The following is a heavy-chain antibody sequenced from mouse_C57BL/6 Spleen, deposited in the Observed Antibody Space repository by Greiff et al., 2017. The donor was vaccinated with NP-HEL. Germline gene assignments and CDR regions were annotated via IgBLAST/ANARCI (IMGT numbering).Heavy chain of an antibody. V-gene: IGHV1-69*01. Sequence: QVQLQQPGAELVMPGASVKLSCKASGYTFTSYWMHWVKQRPGQGLEWIGEIDPSDSYTNSNQKFKGKATLTVDKSSSTAYMQLSSLTSEDSAVYYCARASLWYFDVWGTGTTVTVSS. CDR2: IDPSDSYT. CDR3: ARASLWYFDV. D-gene: IGHD6-1*01. CDR1: GYTFTSYW. J-gene: IGHJ1*03.